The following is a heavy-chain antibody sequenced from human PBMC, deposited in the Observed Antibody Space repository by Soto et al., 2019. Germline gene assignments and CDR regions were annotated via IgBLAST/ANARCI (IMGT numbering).Heavy chain of an antibody. J-gene: IGHJ5*01. CDR3: TRALSGSYDS. D-gene: IGHD1-26*01. CDR2: TYYRSKWST. CDR1: GDSVSSKAAA. V-gene: IGHV6-1*01. Sequence: SQTLSLTCAISGDSVSSKAAAWNWIRQSPSRGLEWLGRTYYRSKWSTDYAVSVKSRITINPDTSKNQFSLQLNSVTPEDTAVYYCTRALSGSYDSWGQGTLVTVSS.